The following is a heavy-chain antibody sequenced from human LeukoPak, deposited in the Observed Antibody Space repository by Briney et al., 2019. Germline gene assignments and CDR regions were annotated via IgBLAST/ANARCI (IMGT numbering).Heavy chain of an antibody. Sequence: PGGSLRLSCAASGFTFSSYAMSWVRQAPGKGLEWVSAISDSGGSTFYADSVKGRFTISRDNSKNTLYLQMNTLRAEDTAVYYCAKAVYDILTGLDYWGQGTLVTVSS. V-gene: IGHV3-23*01. CDR3: AKAVYDILTGLDY. CDR2: ISDSGGST. J-gene: IGHJ4*02. CDR1: GFTFSSYA. D-gene: IGHD3-9*01.